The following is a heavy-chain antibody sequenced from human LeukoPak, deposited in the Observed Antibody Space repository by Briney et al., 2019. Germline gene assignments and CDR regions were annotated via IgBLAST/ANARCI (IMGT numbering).Heavy chain of an antibody. J-gene: IGHJ4*02. D-gene: IGHD2-15*01. CDR3: TRDPPYCSGGTCYPNYFDY. CDR1: GFTVNNNY. CDR2: IYSRGST. V-gene: IGHV3-53*01. Sequence: GGSPRLSCAASGFTVNNNYMSWVRQAPGKGLEWVSIIYSRGSTYYADSVKGRFTISRDSSNNTLYLQMNSLRAEDAAIYYCTRDPPYCSGGTCYPNYFDYWGRGTLVTVSS.